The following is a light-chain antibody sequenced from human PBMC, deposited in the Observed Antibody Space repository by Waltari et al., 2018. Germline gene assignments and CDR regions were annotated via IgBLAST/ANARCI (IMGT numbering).Light chain of an antibody. CDR2: DVN. CDR3: CSLTRSNSWV. Sequence: HSALAQPASVSGSPGQSITISCTGTSSDVGAYNYVSCYQQHPGKAPRLMIFDVNDRPAGVSYRFSGSKSGNTASLTISGLQAEDEADYYCCSLTRSNSWVFGGGTKLTVL. V-gene: IGLV2-14*03. CDR1: SSDVGAYNY. J-gene: IGLJ3*02.